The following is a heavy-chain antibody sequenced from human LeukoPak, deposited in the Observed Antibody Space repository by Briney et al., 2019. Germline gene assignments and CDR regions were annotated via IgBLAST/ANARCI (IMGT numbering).Heavy chain of an antibody. CDR3: ARSGTVTTLDY. V-gene: IGHV4-4*07. CDR2: IYTSGST. D-gene: IGHD4-17*01. J-gene: IGHJ4*02. CDR1: GGSISSYY. Sequence: TETLSLTCSVSGGSISSYYWSWIRQPAGKGLEWIGRIYTSGSTNYNPSLKSRVTMSVDTSKNQFSLKLSSVTAADTAVYYCARSGTVTTLDYWGQGTLVTVSS.